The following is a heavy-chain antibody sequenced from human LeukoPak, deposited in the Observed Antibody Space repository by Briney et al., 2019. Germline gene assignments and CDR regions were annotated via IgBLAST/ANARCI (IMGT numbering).Heavy chain of an antibody. CDR2: SSWGGGST. CDR3: AKDQGCSSTSCYHYYYGMDV. V-gene: IGHV3-43*01. J-gene: IGHJ6*02. CDR1: GFNFGGYS. Sequence: GSLRLSCAGSGFNFGGYSMQWGRQAPGKGLEWVSLSSWGGGSTYYADSVKGRFTISRDNSKNSLYLQMNSLITEDTALYYCAKDQGCSSTSCYHYYYGMDVWGRGTTVTVSS. D-gene: IGHD2-2*01.